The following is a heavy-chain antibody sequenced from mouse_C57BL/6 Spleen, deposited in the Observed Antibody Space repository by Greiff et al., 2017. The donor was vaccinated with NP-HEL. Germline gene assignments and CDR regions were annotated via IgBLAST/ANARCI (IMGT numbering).Heavy chain of an antibody. CDR1: GFSLTSYG. J-gene: IGHJ2*01. CDR2: IWSGGST. CDR3: ARNDGYYQYYFDY. Sequence: VQLQQSGPGLVQPSQSLSITCTVSGFSLTSYGVHWVRQSPGKGLEWLGVIWSGGSTDYNAAFISRLSISKDNSKSQVFFKMNSLQADDTAIYYCARNDGYYQYYFDYWGQGTTLTVSS. V-gene: IGHV2-2*01. D-gene: IGHD2-3*01.